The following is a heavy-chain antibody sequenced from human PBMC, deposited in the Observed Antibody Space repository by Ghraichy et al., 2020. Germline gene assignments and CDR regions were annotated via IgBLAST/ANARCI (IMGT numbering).Heavy chain of an antibody. CDR1: GGSFSGYY. Sequence: SETPSLTCAVYGGSFSGYYWSWIRQPPGKGLEWIGEINHSGSTNYNPSLKSRVTISADTSKNKFSLKLSSVTAADTAVYYCARGRARRGWGYYGMDVWGQGTTVTVSS. CDR3: ARGRARRGWGYYGMDV. J-gene: IGHJ6*02. CDR2: INHSGST. D-gene: IGHD1-26*01. V-gene: IGHV4-34*01.